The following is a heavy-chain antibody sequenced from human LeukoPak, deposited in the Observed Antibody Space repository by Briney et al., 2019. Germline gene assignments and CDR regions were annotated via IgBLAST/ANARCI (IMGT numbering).Heavy chain of an antibody. CDR2: ISGYSGNT. CDR3: ARDRSSSARED. CDR1: GFTFSNYG. D-gene: IGHD6-6*01. J-gene: IGHJ4*02. V-gene: IGHV1-18*01. Sequence: ASVKVSCKTSGFTFSNYGISWMRQAPGQGLEWVGWISGYSGNTNYAQKFQGGVTMTTDTSTSTAYMELGGLRSDDTAVYYCARDRSSSAREDWGQGTLVTVSS.